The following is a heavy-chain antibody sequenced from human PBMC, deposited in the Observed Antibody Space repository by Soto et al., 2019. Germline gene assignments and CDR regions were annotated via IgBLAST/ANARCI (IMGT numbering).Heavy chain of an antibody. J-gene: IGHJ6*03. CDR3: PGTTSHYWYYIDL. CDR1: GDSVSSNSAA. Sequence: QVPLQESGPGLVKPSQTLSLTCAISGDSVSSNSAAWNWIRQSPSRGLEWLGRTYYRSRWYNNYSISLRRRITVNPDTSKNQFPPQLTSVPPHDTAVDSCPGTTSHYWYYIDLWGKGAKVTVSS. V-gene: IGHV6-1*01. CDR2: TYYRSRWYN. D-gene: IGHD1-7*01.